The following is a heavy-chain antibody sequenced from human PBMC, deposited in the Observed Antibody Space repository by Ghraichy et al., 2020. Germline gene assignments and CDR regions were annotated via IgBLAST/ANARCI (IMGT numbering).Heavy chain of an antibody. Sequence: SETLSLTCTVSGGSISSYYWSWIRQPPGKGLEWIGYIYYSGSTNYNPSLKSRVTISVDTSKNQFSLKLSSVTAADTAVYYCARVPGPPRRGFFDYWGQGTLVTVSS. CDR3: ARVPGPPRRGFFDY. V-gene: IGHV4-59*01. D-gene: IGHD3-10*01. CDR1: GGSISSYY. J-gene: IGHJ4*02. CDR2: IYYSGST.